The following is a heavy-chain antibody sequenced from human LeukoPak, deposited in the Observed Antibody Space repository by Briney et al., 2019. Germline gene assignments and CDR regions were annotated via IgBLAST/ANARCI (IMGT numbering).Heavy chain of an antibody. J-gene: IGHJ4*02. CDR2: IYYSGST. CDR3: ARENSYYHYFDY. V-gene: IGHV4-59*01. D-gene: IGHD3-10*01. Sequence: SETLSLTCTVSGGSISSYYWSWIRQPPGKGLEWIGYIYYSGSTNYNPSLKSRVTISVDTSKNQFSLKLSSVTAADTAVYYCARENSYYHYFDYWGQGTLVTVSP. CDR1: GGSISSYY.